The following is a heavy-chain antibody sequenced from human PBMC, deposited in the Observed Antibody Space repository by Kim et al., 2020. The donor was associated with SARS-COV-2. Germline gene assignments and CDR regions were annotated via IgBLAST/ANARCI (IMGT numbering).Heavy chain of an antibody. V-gene: IGHV1-46*01. D-gene: IGHD2-15*01. CDR3: ARPVVIWKAGGKGSDY. CDR2: INPSGGST. J-gene: IGHJ4*02. Sequence: ASVKVSCKASGYTFTSYYMHWVRQAPGQGLEWMGIINPSGGSTSYAQKFQGRVTMTRDTSTSTVYMELSSLRSEDTAVYYCARPVVIWKAGGKGSDYWGQGTLVTVSS. CDR1: GYTFTSYY.